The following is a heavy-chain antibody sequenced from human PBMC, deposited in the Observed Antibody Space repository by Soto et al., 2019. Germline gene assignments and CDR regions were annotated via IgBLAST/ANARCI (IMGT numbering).Heavy chain of an antibody. CDR3: AHNCGVDCHSVFFY. CDR1: XFTFSNYA. Sequence: EVXLXXSGGGLVQPGXSLRXSCAASXFTFSNYAMSWVRQAPGKGLEWVSGISGGGGSSYYADSVKGRFTISRDNSKNXLYLQMNSLRAEDTAVYYCAHNCGVDCHSVFFYWGQXTLVIVSS. CDR2: ISGGGGSS. J-gene: IGHJ4*02. D-gene: IGHD2-21*02. V-gene: IGHV3-23*01.